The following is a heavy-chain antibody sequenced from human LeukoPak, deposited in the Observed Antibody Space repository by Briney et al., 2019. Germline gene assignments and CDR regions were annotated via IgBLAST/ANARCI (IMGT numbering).Heavy chain of an antibody. V-gene: IGHV1-2*02. CDR2: INPNTGGT. D-gene: IGHD3-9*01. CDR3: ARYDILTVDTFDI. Sequence: ASVKVSCTASGYTFTGHYIHWVRQAPGQGLEWMGWINPNTGGTNYAQNFQGRVTMTRDTSISTAYMELSRLRSDDTAVYYCARYDILTVDTFDIWGQGTMVTVSS. J-gene: IGHJ3*02. CDR1: GYTFTGHY.